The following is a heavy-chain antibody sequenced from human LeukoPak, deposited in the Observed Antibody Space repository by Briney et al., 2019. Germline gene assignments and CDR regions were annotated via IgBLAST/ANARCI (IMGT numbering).Heavy chain of an antibody. Sequence: GRSLRLSCAASGFTFSNYGMHWVRQAPGKGLEWMAVISYDGSNKYYADSVKGRFTISRDNSKNTPYLQMNSLRAEDTAVYYCAKDGLPHGFYGDYIRYWGQGTLVTVSS. CDR3: AKDGLPHGFYGDYIRY. D-gene: IGHD4-17*01. CDR1: GFTFSNYG. J-gene: IGHJ4*02. CDR2: ISYDGSNK. V-gene: IGHV3-30*18.